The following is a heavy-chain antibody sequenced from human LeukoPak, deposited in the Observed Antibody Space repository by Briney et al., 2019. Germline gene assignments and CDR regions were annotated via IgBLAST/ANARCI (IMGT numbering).Heavy chain of an antibody. J-gene: IGHJ5*02. V-gene: IGHV1-69*06. D-gene: IGHD3-3*01. CDR1: GGTFSSYA. Sequence: SVKVSCKASGGTFSSYAISWVRQAPGQGLEWMGGIIPIFGTANYAQKFQGRVTITADKSTSTAYMELSSLRSEDTAVYCCAREGYIFGFDPWGQGTLVTVSS. CDR2: IIPIFGTA. CDR3: AREGYIFGFDP.